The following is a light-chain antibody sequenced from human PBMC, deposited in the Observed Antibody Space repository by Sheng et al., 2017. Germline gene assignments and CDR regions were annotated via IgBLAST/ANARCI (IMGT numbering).Light chain of an antibody. CDR3: QQYNNWPPRT. CDR2: GAS. J-gene: IGKJ1*01. Sequence: IVMTQSPAALSVSPGERATLSCRASQSVSINLAWYQQKPGQAPRLLIYGASTRPTGIPARFSGSGSGTEFTLTISSLQSEDFAVYYCQQYNNWPPRTFGQGTKVEIK. CDR1: QSVSIN. V-gene: IGKV3-15*01.